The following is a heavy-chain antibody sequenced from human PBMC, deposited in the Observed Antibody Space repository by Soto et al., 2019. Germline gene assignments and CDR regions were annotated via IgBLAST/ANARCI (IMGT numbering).Heavy chain of an antibody. CDR3: AGGVPVPGAHMDY. CDR1: GGSISGSY. CDR2: VYYTGST. Sequence: QVQLQESGPGLVKPSETLSLTCSVSGGSISGSYWSWIRQSPGKGLEWLGYVYYTGSTNYSPSLRSRVSISVDTSKKEFPRRLSSVTAADAAVYFCAGGVPVPGAHMDYGAQGTQVTVPS. D-gene: IGHD2-8*02. J-gene: IGHJ4*02. V-gene: IGHV4-59*01.